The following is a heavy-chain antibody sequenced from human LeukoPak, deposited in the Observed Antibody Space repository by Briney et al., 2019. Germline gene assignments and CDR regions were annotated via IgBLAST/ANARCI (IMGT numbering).Heavy chain of an antibody. V-gene: IGHV4-34*01. CDR1: GGSFSGYY. CDR2: INHSGST. Sequence: SETLSLTCAVYGGSFSGYYWSWIRQPPGKGLEWIGEINHSGSTNYNPSLKSRVTISVDTSKNQFSLKLTSVTAADTAVYYCVRDRELTYWGQGTLVTVSS. D-gene: IGHD1-26*01. CDR3: VRDRELTY. J-gene: IGHJ4*02.